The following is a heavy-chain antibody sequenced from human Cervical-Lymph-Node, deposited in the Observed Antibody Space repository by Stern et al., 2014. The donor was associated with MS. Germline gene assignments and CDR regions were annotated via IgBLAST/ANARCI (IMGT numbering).Heavy chain of an antibody. D-gene: IGHD6-13*01. CDR1: GDTFIKYG. CDR2: IIPIFGTA. CDR3: ARDRGIAAAGAALPFDY. V-gene: IGHV1-69*06. J-gene: IGHJ4*02. Sequence: VQLVQSGAEVKRPGSSVKVSCKASGDTFIKYGIGWVRQVPGQGPEWVGGIIPIFGTAKYVQKFQGRVTITADMSTSTAYMELSSLRSEDSAVYYCARDRGIAAAGAALPFDYWGQGTLVFVSA.